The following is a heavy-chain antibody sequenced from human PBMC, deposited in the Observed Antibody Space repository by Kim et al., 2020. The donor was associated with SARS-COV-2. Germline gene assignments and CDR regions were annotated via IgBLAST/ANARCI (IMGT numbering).Heavy chain of an antibody. CDR2: IIPILGIA. V-gene: IGHV1-69*04. CDR1: GGTFSSYA. CDR3: ARVKVGIAVAGEDY. Sequence: SVKVSCKASGGTFSSYAISWVRQAPGQGLEWMGRIIPILGIANYAQKFQGRVTITADKSTSTAYMELSSLRSEDTAVYYCARVKVGIAVAGEDYWGQGTLVTVSS. D-gene: IGHD6-19*01. J-gene: IGHJ4*02.